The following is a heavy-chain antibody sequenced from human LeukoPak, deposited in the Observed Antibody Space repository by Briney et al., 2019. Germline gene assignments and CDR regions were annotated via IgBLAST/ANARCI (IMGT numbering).Heavy chain of an antibody. J-gene: IGHJ5*02. CDR1: GFTFSRYW. CDR2: ISPDGSRT. CDR3: ARVALGSYNWFDP. V-gene: IGHV3-74*01. Sequence: RAGGSLRLSCAASGFTFSRYWMHWVRQAPGKGLVWVSRISPDGSRTTYADSVKGRFTISRDNAKNTVYLQMNSLRAEDTAVYYCARVALGSYNWFDPWGQGTLVTVSS. D-gene: IGHD3-10*01.